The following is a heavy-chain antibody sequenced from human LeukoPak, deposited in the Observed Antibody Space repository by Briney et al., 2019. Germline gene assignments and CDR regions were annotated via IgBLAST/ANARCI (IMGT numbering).Heavy chain of an antibody. Sequence: PSETLSLTCTVSGGSISSYYWSWIRQPPGKGLEWIGYIYYSGSTNYNPSLKSRVTISVDTSKNQFSPKLNSVTAADTAVYYCARLPGYSSGWYPFDYWGQGTLVTVSS. D-gene: IGHD6-19*01. J-gene: IGHJ4*02. CDR1: GGSISSYY. CDR3: ARLPGYSSGWYPFDY. V-gene: IGHV4-59*08. CDR2: IYYSGST.